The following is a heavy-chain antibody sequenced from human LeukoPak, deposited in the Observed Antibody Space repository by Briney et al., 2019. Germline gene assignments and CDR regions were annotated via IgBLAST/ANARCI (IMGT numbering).Heavy chain of an antibody. J-gene: IGHJ4*02. CDR3: ARGSRVVTAIDY. Sequence: PGKSLRLSCAASGFTVSNYAIHWVRQAPGKGLEWVAHISHDGSNEHYADSVKGRFTISRDNSRDTVSLQTNSLRPEDTAVYYCARGSRVVTAIDYWGQGTLVTVSS. D-gene: IGHD2-21*02. CDR1: GFTVSNYA. V-gene: IGHV3-30*04. CDR2: ISHDGSNE.